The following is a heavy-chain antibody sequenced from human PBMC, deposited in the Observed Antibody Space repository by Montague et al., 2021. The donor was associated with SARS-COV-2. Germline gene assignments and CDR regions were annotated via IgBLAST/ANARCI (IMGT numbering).Heavy chain of an antibody. CDR2: ISYSGAT. V-gene: IGHV4-59*08. Sequence: SETLSLTCTDSGGSISGRFWSWIRQTPGKGLEWIGYISYSGATSSNPSLKSRVTLLVDTAVNQFSLKMRSVTAAVTAVYYCARHYSATLPAVYWGQGTLVTVSS. CDR1: GGSISGRF. D-gene: IGHD2-15*01. J-gene: IGHJ4*02. CDR3: ARHYSATLPAVY.